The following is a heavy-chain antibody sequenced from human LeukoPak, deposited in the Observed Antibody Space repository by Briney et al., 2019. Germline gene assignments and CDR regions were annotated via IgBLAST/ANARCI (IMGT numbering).Heavy chain of an antibody. CDR2: ISGSGDRT. D-gene: IGHD3-16*02. CDR1: GFTFNSYG. J-gene: IGHJ3*01. V-gene: IGHV3-23*01. Sequence: GGSLRLSCAASGFTFNSYGMSWVRQAPGKGLGWVSAISGSGDRTYYADSVKGRFTISRDNPKNTLYLQMNSLRAEDTAVYYCVKRLTLGDLSIKGAFALWGQGTMVTVAS. CDR3: VKRLTLGDLSIKGAFAL.